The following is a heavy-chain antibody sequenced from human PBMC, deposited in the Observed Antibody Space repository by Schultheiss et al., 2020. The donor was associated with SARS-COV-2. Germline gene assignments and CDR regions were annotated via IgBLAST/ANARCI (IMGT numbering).Heavy chain of an antibody. Sequence: GGSLRLSCAASGFIFSSYTMHWVRQPPGKGLEWVGRIKSKTDGGTTDYAAPVKGRFTISRDDSKNTLYLQMNSLKTEDTAVYYCTTAGAAAMFYYYYGMDVWGQGTTVTVSS. J-gene: IGHJ6*02. CDR3: TTAGAAAMFYYYYGMDV. D-gene: IGHD2-2*01. CDR1: GFIFSSYT. V-gene: IGHV3-15*01. CDR2: IKSKTDGGTT.